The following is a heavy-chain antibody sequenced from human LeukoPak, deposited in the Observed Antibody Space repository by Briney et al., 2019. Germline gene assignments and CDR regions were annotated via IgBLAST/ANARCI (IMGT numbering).Heavy chain of an antibody. J-gene: IGHJ4*02. D-gene: IGHD3-16*01. CDR1: GDTFRNYG. V-gene: IGHV1-69*05. CDR3: ARDRRGSRGRYYFDS. Sequence: SVKVSCTTSGDTFRNYGISWVRQAPGQGLEWMGGTIPFFGTRKYAHKFQDRVTISTDESTHTAYMELSSLSSEDTAVYYCARDRRGSRGRYYFDSWGQGTLVTVSS. CDR2: TIPFFGTR.